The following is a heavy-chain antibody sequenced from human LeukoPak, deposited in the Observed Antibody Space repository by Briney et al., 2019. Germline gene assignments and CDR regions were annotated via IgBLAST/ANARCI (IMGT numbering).Heavy chain of an antibody. CDR2: IYDSGST. Sequence: SETLSLTCTVPGGSISIYYWSWIRQPPGKGLEWIGYIYDSGSTNYNPSLKSRVTISVDTSKNQFSLRLSSVTAADTAVYYCARTLSSGYPDYFYYMDVWGKGTTVTISS. J-gene: IGHJ6*03. V-gene: IGHV4-59*01. CDR3: ARTLSSGYPDYFYYMDV. D-gene: IGHD3-22*01. CDR1: GGSISIYY.